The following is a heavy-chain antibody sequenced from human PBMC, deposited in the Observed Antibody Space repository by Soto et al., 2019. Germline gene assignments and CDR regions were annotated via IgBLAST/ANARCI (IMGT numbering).Heavy chain of an antibody. Sequence: QVQLQQWGAGLLKPSETLSVTCAVYSGSFSDYDWSWIRQPPGKGLEWIGEINHSGSTNYNSSLRSRVTISVESSKHQFSLKLSYVPAADTAVYYFASSAYSSGWYTGWGQGTLVTVSS. CDR2: INHSGST. D-gene: IGHD6-19*01. CDR3: ASSAYSSGWYTG. V-gene: IGHV4-34*01. CDR1: SGSFSDYD. J-gene: IGHJ4*02.